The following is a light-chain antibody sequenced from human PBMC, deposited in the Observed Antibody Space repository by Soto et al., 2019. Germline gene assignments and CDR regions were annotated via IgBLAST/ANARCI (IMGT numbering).Light chain of an antibody. Sequence: QSALTQPASVSGSPGQSIAISCTGSSSDVGFYNYVSWYQQHPGEVPKLIIFEVNNRPSGVSNRFSGSKSGNTASLTISGLQAEDEAAYYCSSYTTSSTRVFGTGTKVTVL. CDR3: SSYTTSSTRV. CDR2: EVN. J-gene: IGLJ1*01. V-gene: IGLV2-14*01. CDR1: SSDVGFYNY.